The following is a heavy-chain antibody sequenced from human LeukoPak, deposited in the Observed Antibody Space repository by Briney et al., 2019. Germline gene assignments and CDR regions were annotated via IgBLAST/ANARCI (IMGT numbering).Heavy chain of an antibody. CDR1: GFTFSNYA. CDR2: ILGSGGST. CDR3: AKWGDYDVLTGYYVPDY. J-gene: IGHJ4*02. D-gene: IGHD3-9*01. V-gene: IGHV3-23*01. Sequence: HPGGSLRLSSAASGFTFSNYAMSWVRQAPGKGLEWVSAILGSGGSTYYADSVKGRFTVSRDNSKSTLYLQMNSLRAEDTALYYCAKWGDYDVLTGYYVPDYWGQGTLVTVSS.